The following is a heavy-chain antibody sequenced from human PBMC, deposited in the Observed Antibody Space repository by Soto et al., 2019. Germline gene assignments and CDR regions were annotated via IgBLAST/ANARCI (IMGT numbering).Heavy chain of an antibody. CDR1: GLSLNTSAVG. Sequence: QITLKESGPTLVKPTQTLTLTCTFSGLSLNTSAVGVGWIRQPPGKALEWLALIYWDDDKYYSPSLNSRLTITKDTSKNQVVLTMTNMDPVDTATYYCAHRRHIQFYDAFDIWGQGTMVTVSS. J-gene: IGHJ3*02. V-gene: IGHV2-5*02. CDR2: IYWDDDK. D-gene: IGHD2-21*01. CDR3: AHRRHIQFYDAFDI.